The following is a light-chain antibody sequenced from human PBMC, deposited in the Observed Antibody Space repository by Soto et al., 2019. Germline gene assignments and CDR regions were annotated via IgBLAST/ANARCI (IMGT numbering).Light chain of an antibody. CDR2: DAS. Sequence: EIVLIQSPATLSLSPWERATLSCRASQSVSSYLAWYQQKPGQAPRLLIYDASNRATGIPARFSGSGSGTDFTLTISSLEPEDFAVYYCQQRSNWPPITFGQGTRLEIK. CDR3: QQRSNWPPIT. V-gene: IGKV3-11*01. J-gene: IGKJ5*01. CDR1: QSVSSY.